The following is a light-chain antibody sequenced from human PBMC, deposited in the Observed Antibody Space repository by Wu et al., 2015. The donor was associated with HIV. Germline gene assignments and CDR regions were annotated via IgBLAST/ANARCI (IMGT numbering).Light chain of an antibody. CDR2: GAS. V-gene: IGKV3-20*01. CDR3: HQYGRSPPFX. CDR1: QSVSSTY. J-gene: IGKJ3*01. Sequence: EIVLTQSPGTLSLSPGERATLSCRASQSVSSTYLAWYQQKPGQPPRLLIYGASRRATGIPDRFSGSGSGTDFSLTISRLEPEDFAVYYCHQYGRSPPFXFGPGPKWISN.